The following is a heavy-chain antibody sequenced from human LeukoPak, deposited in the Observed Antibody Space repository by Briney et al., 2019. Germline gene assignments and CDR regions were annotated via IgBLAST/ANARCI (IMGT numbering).Heavy chain of an antibody. V-gene: IGHV3-7*03. J-gene: IGHJ4*02. D-gene: IGHD2-8*02. CDR1: GLTFSRYW. CDR2: INQDGSEK. Sequence: PGGSLRLSCAASGLTFSRYWLTWVRQAPGKGLEWVANINQDGSEKNHVDSVKGRFTISRDNAKSSLYLQMSSLRDEDTAVYHCVSRGCTANACFVSSFNCFDHWGQGSLVTVSS. CDR3: VSRGCTANACFVSSFNCFDH.